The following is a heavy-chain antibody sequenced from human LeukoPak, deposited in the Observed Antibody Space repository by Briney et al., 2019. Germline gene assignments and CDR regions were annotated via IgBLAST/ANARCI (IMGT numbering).Heavy chain of an antibody. Sequence: GASVKVSCKASGYTFTSYGISWVQQAPGQGLEWMGWISAYNGNTNYAQNLQGRVTMTTDTSTRTAYMELRSLRSDDTAVYYCARDRVMVDLGYCSGTSCPPPDWFDPWGQGTLVTVSS. CDR1: GYTFTSYG. V-gene: IGHV1-18*01. CDR2: ISAYNGNT. D-gene: IGHD2-2*01. CDR3: ARDRVMVDLGYCSGTSCPPPDWFDP. J-gene: IGHJ5*02.